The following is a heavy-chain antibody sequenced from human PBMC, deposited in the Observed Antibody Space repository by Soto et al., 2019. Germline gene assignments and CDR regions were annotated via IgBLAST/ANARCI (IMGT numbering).Heavy chain of an antibody. J-gene: IGHJ5*01. D-gene: IGHD1-26*01. CDR3: VRLIGNSWLDF. Sequence: PSQTLSLTCAISGDSVSSSSVTWNWIMQSPSRGLEWLGRTYYRSKWYNDYAESVKSRITINPDTSKNQFSLHLNSVTPEDTAVYYCVRLIGNSWLDFWGQGTLVTVSS. CDR2: TYYRSKWYN. V-gene: IGHV6-1*01. CDR1: GDSVSSSSVT.